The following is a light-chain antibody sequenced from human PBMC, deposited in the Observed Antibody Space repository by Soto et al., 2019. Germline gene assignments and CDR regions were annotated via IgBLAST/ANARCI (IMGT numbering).Light chain of an antibody. Sequence: QSALTQPPSASGSPGQLVAISCTGTSSDIGGYNFVSWYQQHPGKAPKLMIYDVTKRPSGVPDRFSGSKSGNTATLIVSGLQAEDEADYYCSSHGGSNNPYVFGPGTKVTVL. CDR1: SSDIGGYNF. CDR3: SSHGGSNNPYV. J-gene: IGLJ1*01. CDR2: DVT. V-gene: IGLV2-8*01.